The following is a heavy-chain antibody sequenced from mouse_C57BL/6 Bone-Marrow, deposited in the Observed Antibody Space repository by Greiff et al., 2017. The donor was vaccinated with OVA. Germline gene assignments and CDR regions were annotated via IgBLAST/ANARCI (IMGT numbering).Heavy chain of an antibody. CDR3: ARENFDY. CDR2: INPGSGGT. CDR1: GYAFTNYL. V-gene: IGHV1-54*01. J-gene: IGHJ2*01. Sequence: VQLQESGAELVRPGTSVKVSCKASGYAFTNYLIEWVKQRPGQGLEWIGVINPGSGGTNYNEKFKGKATLTADKSSSTAYMQLSSLTSEDSAVYFCARENFDYWGEDATLTDSS.